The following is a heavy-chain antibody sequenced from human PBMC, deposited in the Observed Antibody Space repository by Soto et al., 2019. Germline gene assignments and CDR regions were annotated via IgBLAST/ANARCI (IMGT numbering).Heavy chain of an antibody. Sequence: GGSLRLSCAASGFTFSSYAMSWVRQAPGKGLEWVSAISGSGGSTYYADSVKGRFTISRDNSKNTLYLQMNSLRAEDTAVYYFATYSGSYQPLPLNDAFDIWGQGTMVTVSS. CDR3: ATYSGSYQPLPLNDAFDI. CDR2: ISGSGGST. V-gene: IGHV3-23*01. D-gene: IGHD1-26*01. CDR1: GFTFSSYA. J-gene: IGHJ3*02.